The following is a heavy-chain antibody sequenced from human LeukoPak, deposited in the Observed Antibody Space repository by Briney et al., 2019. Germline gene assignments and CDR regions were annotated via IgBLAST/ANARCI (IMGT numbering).Heavy chain of an antibody. D-gene: IGHD3-3*01. CDR3: ARGPRITIFGVVIIHA. J-gene: IGHJ5*02. CDR1: GGTFSSYA. V-gene: IGHV1-69*04. Sequence: SVKVSCKASGGTFSSYAISWVRQAPGQGLEWMGRIIPILGIANYAQKFQGRVTMTRDTSISTAYMELSRLRSDDTAVYYCARGPRITIFGVVIIHAWGQGTLVTVSS. CDR2: IIPILGIA.